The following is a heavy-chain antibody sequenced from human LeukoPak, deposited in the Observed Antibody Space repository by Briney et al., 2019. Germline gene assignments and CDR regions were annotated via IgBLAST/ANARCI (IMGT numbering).Heavy chain of an antibody. Sequence: GGSLRLSCAASGFTFSSFWMSRVRQAPGKGLEWVANIKQDGSEKYYVDSVKGRFSISRDNAKNSMYLQMNSLRAEDTAVYYCARESPYNGGSAEYFQHWGQGTLVTVSS. CDR2: IKQDGSEK. V-gene: IGHV3-7*03. D-gene: IGHD1-14*01. CDR3: ARESPYNGGSAEYFQH. J-gene: IGHJ1*01. CDR1: GFTFSSFW.